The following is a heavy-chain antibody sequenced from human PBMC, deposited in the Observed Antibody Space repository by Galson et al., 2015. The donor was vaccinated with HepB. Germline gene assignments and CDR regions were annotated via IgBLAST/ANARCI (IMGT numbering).Heavy chain of an antibody. V-gene: IGHV1-2*06. D-gene: IGHD5-12*01. CDR3: ARGYGGYRRTIWIDP. Sequence: SVKVSCKASGYSFTDYFLHWVRQAPGKGLEWMGRINPNTGATTFAQKFQGRVTMTRDTSSNTAYMGLSSLKSDDTAVYYCARGYGGYRRTIWIDPWGQGTLATVSS. CDR2: INPNTGAT. CDR1: GYSFTDYF. J-gene: IGHJ5*02.